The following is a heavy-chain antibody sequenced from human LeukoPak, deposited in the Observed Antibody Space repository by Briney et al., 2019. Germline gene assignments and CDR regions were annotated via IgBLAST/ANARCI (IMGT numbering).Heavy chain of an antibody. Sequence: PGGSLRLSCAASGFTFSSYWMTWVRQAPGKGLEWVANIQEDGSEKYYVDSVKGRFTISRDNARNSLYLQMNSLRAEDTAMYYCARGAAAIDYWGQGTLVTVSS. J-gene: IGHJ4*02. CDR2: IQEDGSEK. CDR3: ARGAAAIDY. D-gene: IGHD2-2*02. V-gene: IGHV3-7*03. CDR1: GFTFSSYW.